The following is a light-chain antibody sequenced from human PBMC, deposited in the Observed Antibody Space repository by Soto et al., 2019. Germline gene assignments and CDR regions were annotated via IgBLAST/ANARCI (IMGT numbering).Light chain of an antibody. J-gene: IGKJ2*01. CDR2: GAS. CDR1: QDITNF. CDR3: QHLNSTPYT. V-gene: IGKV1-9*01. Sequence: DIQLTQSPSFRSASVGDRVTITCRASQDITNFLAWYQQKPGKAPELLIYGASTLHSGVPPRIRGSGSATEFTLINSSLQPEDFATCHCQHLNSTPYTFGKGTKVDIK.